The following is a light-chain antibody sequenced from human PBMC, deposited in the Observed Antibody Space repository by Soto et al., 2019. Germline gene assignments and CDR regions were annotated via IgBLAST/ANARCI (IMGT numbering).Light chain of an antibody. J-gene: IGLJ3*02. Sequence: QSVLTQPPSVSGAPGQRGTSSCTGSSSNIGAGYDVHWYQQLPGTAPKLLIYGNSNRPSGVPDRFSGSKSGTSASLAITGLRAEDEADYFCQSYDSSLSGWVFGGGTKLTVL. CDR2: GNS. V-gene: IGLV1-40*01. CDR3: QSYDSSLSGWV. CDR1: SSNIGAGYD.